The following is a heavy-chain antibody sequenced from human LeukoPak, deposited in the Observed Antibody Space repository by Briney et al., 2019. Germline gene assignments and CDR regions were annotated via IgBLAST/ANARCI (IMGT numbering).Heavy chain of an antibody. D-gene: IGHD3-3*01. V-gene: IGHV1-18*04. CDR1: GYTFTNYG. Sequence: ASVKVSCKASGYTFTNYGLSWVRQAPGQGLEWMAWISTYNGNTNYALKVQGRATMTTDTSTSTAYMELRSLRSDDTAVYYCARVLRYDFWSAYYFDYWGQGTLVTVSS. CDR3: ARVLRYDFWSAYYFDY. CDR2: ISTYNGNT. J-gene: IGHJ4*02.